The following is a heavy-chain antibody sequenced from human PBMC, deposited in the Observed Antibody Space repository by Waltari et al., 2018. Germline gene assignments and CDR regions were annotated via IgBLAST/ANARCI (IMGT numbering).Heavy chain of an antibody. J-gene: IGHJ4*02. CDR3: ARATYYDFSSGYSFDN. CDR2: ISSSGQT. CDR1: GGSISNYY. D-gene: IGHD3-3*01. Sequence: QVQLQESGPGLVKPSETLSLTCSVSGGSISNYYWNWIRQTPGKGLEWIRYISSSGQTNYNPSLKSRVSVSLDTSKTRFSLRLSSVTAADTAVYYCARATYYDFSSGYSFDNWGQGTLVTVSS. V-gene: IGHV4-59*01.